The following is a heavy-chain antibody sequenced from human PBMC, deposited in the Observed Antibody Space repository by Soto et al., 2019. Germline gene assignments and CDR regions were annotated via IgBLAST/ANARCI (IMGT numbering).Heavy chain of an antibody. Sequence: QVQLQQWGAGLLKPSETLSLTCAVYGGSFSGYYWSWIRQPPGKGLEWIGEINHSGSTNYNLSLKSRVTISVDTSKNQFSLKLSSVTAADTAVYYCASTVGATWFDPWGQGTLVTVSS. CDR3: ASTVGATWFDP. CDR2: INHSGST. CDR1: GGSFSGYY. D-gene: IGHD1-26*01. J-gene: IGHJ5*02. V-gene: IGHV4-34*01.